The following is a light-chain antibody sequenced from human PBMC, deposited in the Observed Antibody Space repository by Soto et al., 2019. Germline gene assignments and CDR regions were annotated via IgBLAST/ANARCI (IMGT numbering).Light chain of an antibody. J-gene: IGKJ2*01. Sequence: DIQMTQSPSTLSASVGDRVTITCRASQSISSWLAWYQQKPGKAPKLLIYDASSLESGVTSRFSGSGSGTEFTLTISRLQPDDFATYYCQQYNSYSSAFGQGNKLEIK. V-gene: IGKV1-5*01. CDR3: QQYNSYSSA. CDR1: QSISSW. CDR2: DAS.